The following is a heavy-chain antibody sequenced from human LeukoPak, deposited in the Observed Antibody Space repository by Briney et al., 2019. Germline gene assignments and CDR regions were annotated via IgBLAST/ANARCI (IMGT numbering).Heavy chain of an antibody. CDR3: ARGYLEGAFDI. CDR1: GFTFSRYW. J-gene: IGHJ3*02. D-gene: IGHD1-1*01. V-gene: IGHV3-20*04. CDR2: INWNGGST. Sequence: GGSLRLSCAASGFTFSRYWMSWVRRAPGKGLEWVSGINWNGGSTGYADSVKGRFTISRDNAKNSLYLQMNSLRAEDTALYYCARGYLEGAFDIWGQGTMVTVSS.